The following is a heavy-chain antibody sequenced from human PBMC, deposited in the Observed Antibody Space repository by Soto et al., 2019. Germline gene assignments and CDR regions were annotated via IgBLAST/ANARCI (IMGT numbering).Heavy chain of an antibody. D-gene: IGHD3-10*01. V-gene: IGHV4-31*03. Sequence: TLSLTCTVSGGSISSGVYYWSWIRQHPGKGLEWIGYIYYSGSTYYNPSLKSRVTISVDTSKNQISLKLRSVTAADTAVYYCAREPSAGGFDIWGQGTMVTVSS. CDR3: AREPSAGGFDI. J-gene: IGHJ3*02. CDR1: GGSISSGVYY. CDR2: IYYSGST.